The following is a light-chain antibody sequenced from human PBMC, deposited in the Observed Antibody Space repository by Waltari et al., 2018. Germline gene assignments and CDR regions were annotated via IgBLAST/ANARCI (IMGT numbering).Light chain of an antibody. CDR1: QSVSNN. CDR2: DAS. Sequence: EAMMTQSPATLSVSPGDRATLSCRASQSVSNNVAWFQQKPGQAPSLLIYDASTRATGVPAGFSGSGSGTEFTLTISSLQTEYFAVYYCQQYNNWPLYTFGQGTKLEIK. J-gene: IGKJ2*01. CDR3: QQYNNWPLYT. V-gene: IGKV3-15*01.